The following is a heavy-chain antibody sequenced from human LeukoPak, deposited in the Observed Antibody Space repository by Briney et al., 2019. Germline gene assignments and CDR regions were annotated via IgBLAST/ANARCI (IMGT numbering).Heavy chain of an antibody. CDR2: IYHSGST. D-gene: IGHD6-19*01. CDR3: ARAMYSSGWFDY. Sequence: SETLSLTCAVYGGSFSGYYWSWIRQPPGKGLEWIGSIYHSGSTYYNPSLKSRVTISVDTSKNQFSLKLRSVTAADTAVYYCARAMYSSGWFDYWGQGTLVTVSS. J-gene: IGHJ5*01. CDR1: GGSFSGYY. V-gene: IGHV4-34*01.